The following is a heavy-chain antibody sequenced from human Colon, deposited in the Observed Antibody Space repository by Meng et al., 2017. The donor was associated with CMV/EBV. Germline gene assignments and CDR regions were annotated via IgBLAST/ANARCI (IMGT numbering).Heavy chain of an antibody. Sequence: LSCVGSGYTFRNDALHWVRQSPEKGLEWVATIDGPTTNTHYADSVEGRSLISRDNSRNTLYLQLTNLRADDSAKYYCALWLGEHFDYWGQGTLVTVSS. CDR2: IDGPTTNT. J-gene: IGHJ4*02. V-gene: IGHV3-23*05. D-gene: IGHD3-10*01. CDR3: ALWLGEHFDY. CDR1: GYTFRNDA.